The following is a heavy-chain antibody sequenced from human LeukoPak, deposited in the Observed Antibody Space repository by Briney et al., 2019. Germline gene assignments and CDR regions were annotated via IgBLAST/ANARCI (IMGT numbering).Heavy chain of an antibody. J-gene: IGHJ1*01. CDR1: GGSISSYY. V-gene: IGHV4-59*08. CDR2: IYYSGST. Sequence: SETLSLTCTVSGGSISSYYWSWIRQPPGKGREWIGYIYYSGSTNYNPSLKSQITMSVDTSKNQFSLKLSSVTAADTAVYYCARLYSSGWTPRYFQHWGQGTLVTVSS. D-gene: IGHD6-19*01. CDR3: ARLYSSGWTPRYFQH.